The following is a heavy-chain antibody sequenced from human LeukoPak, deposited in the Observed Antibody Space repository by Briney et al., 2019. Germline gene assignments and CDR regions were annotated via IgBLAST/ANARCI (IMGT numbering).Heavy chain of an antibody. J-gene: IGHJ4*02. CDR1: GFTFSSYS. D-gene: IGHD2-2*01. Sequence: GGSLRLSCAASGFTFSSYSMHWVRQAPGKGLEWVAVISDDGSKKSYADSVKGRFTVSRDNSKNTLSLQMNSPRVEDTAVYYCAREGGYCSSTTCYFDSWGQGTLVTVSS. V-gene: IGHV3-30-3*01. CDR2: ISDDGSKK. CDR3: AREGGYCSSTTCYFDS.